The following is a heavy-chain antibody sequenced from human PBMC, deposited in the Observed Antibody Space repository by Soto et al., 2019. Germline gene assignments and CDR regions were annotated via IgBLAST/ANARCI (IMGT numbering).Heavy chain of an antibody. D-gene: IGHD3-9*01. Sequence: SETLSLTCAVSGDSISSNYWSWIRQPPGKGLEWIGYIYYSGNPKYSPSFKSRVTISVDTTKNQFSLKLNSVTAADTAVYYCAREKTPMSPHYFYYGMDVWGQGTTVTVSS. CDR3: AREKTPMSPHYFYYGMDV. CDR2: IYYSGNP. V-gene: IGHV4-59*01. J-gene: IGHJ6*02. CDR1: GDSISSNY.